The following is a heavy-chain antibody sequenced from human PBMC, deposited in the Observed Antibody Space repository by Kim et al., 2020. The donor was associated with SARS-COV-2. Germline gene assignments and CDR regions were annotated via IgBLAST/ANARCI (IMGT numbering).Heavy chain of an antibody. D-gene: IGHD3-10*01. CDR2: INHSGST. J-gene: IGHJ6*02. Sequence: SETLSLTCAVYGGSFSGYYWSWIRQPPGKGLEWIGEINHSGSTNYNPSLKSRVTISVDTSKNQFSLKLSSVTAADTAVYYCARERAMVRGAKTQRPNYYYYYGMDVWGQGTTVTVSS. V-gene: IGHV4-34*01. CDR1: GGSFSGYY. CDR3: ARERAMVRGAKTQRPNYYYYYGMDV.